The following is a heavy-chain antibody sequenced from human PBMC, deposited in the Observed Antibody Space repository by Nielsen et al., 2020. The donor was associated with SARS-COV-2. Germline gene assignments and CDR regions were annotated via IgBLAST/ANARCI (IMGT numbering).Heavy chain of an antibody. V-gene: IGHV3-9*01. CDR3: ATVGSGHYGMDV. Sequence: SLKISCAASGFTFDDYAMHWVRQAPGKRLEWVSGISWNSCSIGFADSVKGRFTISRDNAKNSLYLQMNSLRAEDTALYYCATVGSGHYGMDVWGQGTTVTVSS. J-gene: IGHJ6*02. D-gene: IGHD6-19*01. CDR2: ISWNSCSI. CDR1: GFTFDDYA.